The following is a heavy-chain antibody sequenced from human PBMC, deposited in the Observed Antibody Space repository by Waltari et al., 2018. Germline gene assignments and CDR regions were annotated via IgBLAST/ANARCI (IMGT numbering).Heavy chain of an antibody. D-gene: IGHD3-3*01. CDR2: VSGSGSSI. J-gene: IGHJ4*02. CDR1: GFTFNTYA. CDR3: ANDGEH. V-gene: IGHV3-23*01. Sequence: EVQLLESGGGLVQPGGSLELSCAGSGFTFNTYAMNWVRQAPGKGLEWVSTVSGSGSSIYYADSVKGRFTISRDNSKSTLYLQMSSLRVEDTAVYYCANDGEHWGQGTLVTVSS.